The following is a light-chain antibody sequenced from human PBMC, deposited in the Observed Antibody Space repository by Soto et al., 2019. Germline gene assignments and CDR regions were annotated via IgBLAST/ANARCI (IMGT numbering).Light chain of an antibody. J-gene: IGLJ2*01. V-gene: IGLV2-8*01. Sequence: QSAPTQPPSASGSPGQSVTFSCTGTSSDVGGYNYVSWYQQYPGKAPKLMIYEVYKRHSGVPDRFSGSKSGNTASLTVSGLQPEDEADYYRRAYAGRSTWVFGGGTKVTVL. CDR3: RAYAGRSTWV. CDR1: SSDVGGYNY. CDR2: EVY.